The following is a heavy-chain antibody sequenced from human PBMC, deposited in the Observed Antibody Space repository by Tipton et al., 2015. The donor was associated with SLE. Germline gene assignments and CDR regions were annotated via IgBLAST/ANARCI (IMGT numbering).Heavy chain of an antibody. J-gene: IGHJ4*02. V-gene: IGHV4-4*02. CDR3: AGHISVTYQRGFDY. D-gene: IGHD6-19*01. CDR2: TFHTGTT. Sequence: TLSLTCDVPNDSVTSNWWSWVRQPPGKGLEWIVETFHTGTTYYNASFQSRVTVSLDKSTAQLSLYLRAVTAADTAVYYCAGHISVTYQRGFDYRGQG. CDR1: NDSVTSNW.